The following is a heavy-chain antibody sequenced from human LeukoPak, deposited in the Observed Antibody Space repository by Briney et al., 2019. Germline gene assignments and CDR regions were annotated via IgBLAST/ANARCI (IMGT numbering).Heavy chain of an antibody. J-gene: IGHJ6*03. D-gene: IGHD6-13*01. CDR3: AKGSGYTSSRYYMDV. CDR1: GFTFDDYA. CDR2: ISWNRDSI. V-gene: IGHV3-9*01. Sequence: GGSLRLSCAASGFTFDDYAMHWARQAPGKGLEWVSGISWNRDSIGYADSVKGRFTISRDNAKNSLYLQMNSLRAEDTALYYCAKGSGYTSSRYYMDVWGKGTTVTVSS.